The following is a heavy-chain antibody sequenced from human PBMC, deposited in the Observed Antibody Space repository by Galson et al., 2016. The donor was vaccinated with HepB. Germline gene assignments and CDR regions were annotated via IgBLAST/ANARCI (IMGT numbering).Heavy chain of an antibody. Sequence: SLRLSCAASGFTFSSYSMNWVRQAPGKGLAWVSSISSSSSHIYYADSVKGRFTISRDNAKNSLYLQMNSLRAEDTAVYYCARGDIVGAIFDYWGQGTLVTVSS. D-gene: IGHD1-26*01. CDR2: ISSSSSHI. CDR1: GFTFSSYS. CDR3: ARGDIVGAIFDY. V-gene: IGHV3-21*01. J-gene: IGHJ4*02.